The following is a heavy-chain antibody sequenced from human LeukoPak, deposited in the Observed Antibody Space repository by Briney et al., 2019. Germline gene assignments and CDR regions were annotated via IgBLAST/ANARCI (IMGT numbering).Heavy chain of an antibody. V-gene: IGHV3-30-3*01. Sequence: GRSLRLSCAASGFTFSSYAMHWVRQAPGKGLEWVAVISYDGSNKYYADSVKGRFTISRDNSKNTLHLQMNSLRAEDTVVYYCAKDVPTAYFDYWGQGTLVTASS. CDR3: AKDVPTAYFDY. CDR2: ISYDGSNK. D-gene: IGHD1-1*01. J-gene: IGHJ4*02. CDR1: GFTFSSYA.